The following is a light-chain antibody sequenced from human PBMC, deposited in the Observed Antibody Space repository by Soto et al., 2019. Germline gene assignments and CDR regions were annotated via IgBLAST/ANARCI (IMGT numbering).Light chain of an antibody. CDR1: QSVSRR. Sequence: DIQMTQSPSTLSASVGDRITITCRASQSVSRRLAWYQQKPGKAPKLLIYDASSLESGVPSRFSGRGSGTEFTLSSSSLQPADCATYYCHKYNSYSLPTFGQGTKLEIK. V-gene: IGKV1-5*01. J-gene: IGKJ2*01. CDR3: HKYNSYSLPT. CDR2: DAS.